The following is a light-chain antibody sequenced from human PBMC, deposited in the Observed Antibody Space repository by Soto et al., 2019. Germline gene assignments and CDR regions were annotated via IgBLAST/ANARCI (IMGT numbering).Light chain of an antibody. J-gene: IGKJ1*01. V-gene: IGKV1-16*01. Sequence: DIQMTQSPSSLSASIGDRVTITYRASQGISNYLNWYQQKPGKVPKLLIYDASALPRGVPSRFSGSGSGTKFTLTIASLQPDDFATYYCQQYNSYWTFGQGTKVDI. CDR1: QGISNY. CDR3: QQYNSYWT. CDR2: DAS.